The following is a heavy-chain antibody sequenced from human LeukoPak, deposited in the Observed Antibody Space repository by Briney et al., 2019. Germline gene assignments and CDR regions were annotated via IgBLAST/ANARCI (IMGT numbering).Heavy chain of an antibody. Sequence: GASVKVSCKASGHTFTSHDINWVRQATGLGLEWLGWMSPKSGNTGYAQKFQGRVTMTRDTSISTAYMELSSLRFDDTAVYFCTREKDCANGICYDGWGQGTLVTVSS. CDR2: MSPKSGNT. CDR3: TREKDCANGICYDG. V-gene: IGHV1-8*01. D-gene: IGHD2-8*01. CDR1: GHTFTSHD. J-gene: IGHJ4*02.